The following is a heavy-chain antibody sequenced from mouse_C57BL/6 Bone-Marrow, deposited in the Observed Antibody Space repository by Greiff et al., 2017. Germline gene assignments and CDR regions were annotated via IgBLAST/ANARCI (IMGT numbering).Heavy chain of an antibody. CDR3: AKREGNYDGD. CDR2: IDPRSGKT. CDR1: GYTFTSYG. Sequence: QVQLQQSGAELARPGASVKLSCKASGYTFTSYGISWVKQRTGQGLEWIGEIDPRSGKTYYNAKFKGKATLTADKSSSTAYLELRSLTAEDAAVYFCAKREGNYDGDWGQGTTLTVAS. D-gene: IGHD2-3*01. J-gene: IGHJ2*01. V-gene: IGHV1-81*01.